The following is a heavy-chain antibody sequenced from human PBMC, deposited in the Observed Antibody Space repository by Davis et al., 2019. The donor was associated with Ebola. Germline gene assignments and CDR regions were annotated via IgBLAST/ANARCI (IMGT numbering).Heavy chain of an antibody. CDR1: GGSISSHY. V-gene: IGHV4-59*11. D-gene: IGHD3-3*01. Sequence: PSETLSLTCTVSGGSISSHYWSWIRQPPGKGLEWIGEINHSGSTNYNPSLKSRVTISVDTSKNQFSLKLSSVTAADTAVYYCARVSTSIWSGYYSPHYYYMDVWGKGTTVTVSS. J-gene: IGHJ6*03. CDR2: INHSGST. CDR3: ARVSTSIWSGYYSPHYYYMDV.